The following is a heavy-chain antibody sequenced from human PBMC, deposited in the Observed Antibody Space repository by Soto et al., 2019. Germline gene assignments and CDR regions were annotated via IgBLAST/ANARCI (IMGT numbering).Heavy chain of an antibody. CDR3: ARHVAVPGTRGLDY. CDR1: GGSVSSGNW. J-gene: IGHJ4*02. D-gene: IGHD6-19*01. CDR2: TYHSGTT. V-gene: IGHV4-4*02. Sequence: QVQLQESGPGLVKPSGTLSLTCAVSGGSVSSGNWWSWVRQPPGKGREWIGETYHSGTTNYNPSRKSRVTISLDKAKNQIALNLRSVTAADTAVYYCARHVAVPGTRGLDYWGQGTLVTVSS.